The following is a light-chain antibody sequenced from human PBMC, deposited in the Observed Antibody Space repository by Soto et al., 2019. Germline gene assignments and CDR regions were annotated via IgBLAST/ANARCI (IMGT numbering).Light chain of an antibody. V-gene: IGLV2-23*03. J-gene: IGLJ2*01. CDR3: CSYAGSSTFYVV. CDR2: EGS. CDR1: SSDVGSYNL. Sequence: QSALTQPASVCGSPGQSITISCTGTSSDVGSYNLVSWYQQHPGKAPKLMIYEGSKRPSGVSNRFSGSKSGNTASLTISGLQAEDGADYYCCSYAGSSTFYVVFGGGTKLTVL.